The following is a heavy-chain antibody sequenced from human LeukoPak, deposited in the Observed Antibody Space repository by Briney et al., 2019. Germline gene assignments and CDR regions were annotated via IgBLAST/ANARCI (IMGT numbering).Heavy chain of an antibody. Sequence: PGGSLRLSCAASGFTFSSYAMSWVRQAPGKGLEWVSAISGSGGSTYYADSVKGRFTISRDNSKNTLYLQMNSLRAEDTAVYYCAKDGGPGLTMIVVVIAYAPSYYFDYWGQGTLVTVSS. CDR2: ISGSGGST. J-gene: IGHJ4*02. V-gene: IGHV3-23*01. D-gene: IGHD3-22*01. CDR1: GFTFSSYA. CDR3: AKDGGPGLTMIVVVIAYAPSYYFDY.